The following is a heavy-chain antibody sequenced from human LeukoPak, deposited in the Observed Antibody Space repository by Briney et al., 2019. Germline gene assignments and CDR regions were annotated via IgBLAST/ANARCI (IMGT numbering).Heavy chain of an antibody. D-gene: IGHD6-6*01. CDR2: ISSSGSTI. Sequence: GGSLRLSCAASGFTFRSYEMNWVRQSPGEGVEWVSYISSSGSTIYYADSVKGRFTISRDNAKNSLYLQMNSLRAEDTAVYYCPRAYSSSFSPWAYYYMDVWGKGTTVTVSS. J-gene: IGHJ6*03. V-gene: IGHV3-48*03. CDR3: PRAYSSSFSPWAYYYMDV. CDR1: GFTFRSYE.